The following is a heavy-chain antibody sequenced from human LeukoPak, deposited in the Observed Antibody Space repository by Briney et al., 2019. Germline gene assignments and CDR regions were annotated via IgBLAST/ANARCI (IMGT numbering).Heavy chain of an antibody. Sequence: GGSLRLSCAASGFTFSSYAMSWVRQAPGKGLEWVSAISGSGGSTYYADSVKGRFTISRDNSKNTLYLQMNSLRVEDTAVYYCAKDLDFWSGYYDYWGQGTLVTVSS. CDR3: AKDLDFWSGYYDY. D-gene: IGHD3-3*01. CDR2: ISGSGGST. CDR1: GFTFSSYA. V-gene: IGHV3-23*01. J-gene: IGHJ4*02.